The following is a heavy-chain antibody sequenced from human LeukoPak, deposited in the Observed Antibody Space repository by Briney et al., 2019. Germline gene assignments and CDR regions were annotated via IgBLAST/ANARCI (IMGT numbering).Heavy chain of an antibody. V-gene: IGHV6-1*01. CDR3: AREKPRIAAAGGRNWFDP. Sequence: SQTLSLTCAISGDSVSSNSAAWNWIRQSPSRGLEWVGRTYYGSKWYNDYAVSVKSRITINPDTSKNQFSLQLNSVTPEDTAVYYCAREKPRIAAAGGRNWFDPWGQGTLVTVSS. CDR1: GDSVSSNSAA. CDR2: TYYGSKWYN. D-gene: IGHD6-13*01. J-gene: IGHJ5*02.